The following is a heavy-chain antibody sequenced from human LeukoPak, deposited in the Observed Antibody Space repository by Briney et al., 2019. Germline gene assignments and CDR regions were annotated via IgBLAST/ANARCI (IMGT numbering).Heavy chain of an antibody. J-gene: IGHJ4*02. CDR1: GFTFSSYA. D-gene: IGHD2-2*02. Sequence: GGSLRLSCAASGFTFSSYAMNWVRQAPGKGLEWVSTINVSGGTAYYADSVKGRFTISRDNSKNTLYLRMNSLGAEDTAIYYCAKDPGYCSSASCYTVDYWGQGTLVTVSS. CDR3: AKDPGYCSSASCYTVDY. V-gene: IGHV3-23*01. CDR2: INVSGGTA.